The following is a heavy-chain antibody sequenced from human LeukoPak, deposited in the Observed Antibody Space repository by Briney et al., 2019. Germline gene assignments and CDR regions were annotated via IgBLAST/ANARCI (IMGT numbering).Heavy chain of an antibody. CDR1: GGTFSSYA. J-gene: IGHJ6*04. V-gene: IGHV1-69*06. Sequence: AASLKVSCKPSGGTFSSYAISWVRQAPGQGLEWMGGIIPIFGTANYAQKFQGRVTITADKSTSTAYMELSSLRSEDTAVYYCAREREAGRGYSYGYDYGMDVWGKGTTVTVSS. CDR2: IIPIFGTA. D-gene: IGHD5-18*01. CDR3: AREREAGRGYSYGYDYGMDV.